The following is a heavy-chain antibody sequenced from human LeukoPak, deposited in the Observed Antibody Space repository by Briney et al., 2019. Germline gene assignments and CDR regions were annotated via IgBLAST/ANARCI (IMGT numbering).Heavy chain of an antibody. CDR2: ISSSGSTI. Sequence: PGGSLRLSCAASGFTFSDYYMSWIRQAPGKGLEWVSYISSSGSTIYYADSVKGRFTISRDNAKNSLYLQMNSLRAEDTAVYYCARVRCSGGSCYTPLDYWGQGTLVTVSS. CDR3: ARVRCSGGSCYTPLDY. CDR1: GFTFSDYY. D-gene: IGHD2-15*01. V-gene: IGHV3-11*04. J-gene: IGHJ4*02.